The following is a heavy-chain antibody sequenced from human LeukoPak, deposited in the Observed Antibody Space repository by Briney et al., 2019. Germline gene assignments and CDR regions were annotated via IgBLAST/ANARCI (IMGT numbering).Heavy chain of an antibody. D-gene: IGHD3-3*01. CDR2: IYPDDSDT. Sequence: PGDSLKISCKGSGYSFTNYWIGWVRQMPGKGLELMGIIYPDDSDTRYSPSFEGQVTITVDKSINTAYLQWSSLKASDTAMYYCARQSQPSHYDFWSGYYMDVWGKGTTVTVSS. CDR3: ARQSQPSHYDFWSGYYMDV. V-gene: IGHV5-51*01. CDR1: GYSFTNYW. J-gene: IGHJ6*03.